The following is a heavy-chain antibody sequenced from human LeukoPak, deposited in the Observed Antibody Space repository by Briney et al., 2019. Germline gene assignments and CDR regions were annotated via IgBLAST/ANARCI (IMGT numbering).Heavy chain of an antibody. CDR1: GFTFSSYA. CDR3: AKDGNDYGYMDV. CDR2: ISGRGGRT. V-gene: IGHV3-23*01. J-gene: IGHJ6*03. Sequence: GGSLRLSCAASGFTFSSYAMSWVRHGPEKGLEWVSAISGRGGRTYYTGCVKGRYSTSRDNSKNTLYLQMNSLRAEDTAVYYCAKDGNDYGYMDVWGKGTTVTVSS. D-gene: IGHD1-26*01.